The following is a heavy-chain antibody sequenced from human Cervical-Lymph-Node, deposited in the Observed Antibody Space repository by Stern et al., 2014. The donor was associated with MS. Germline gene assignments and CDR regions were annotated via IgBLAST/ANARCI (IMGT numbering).Heavy chain of an antibody. J-gene: IGHJ4*02. CDR1: GFTFRSFS. Sequence: VPPVESGGGLVKPWGPPGLSCAASGFTFRSFSMNRVPHAPGKGLGRGSTISSSSSYIYYADSVKGRFTIARDNAKNSLYLQMNSLRAEDTAVYYCARIAVAGTFDYWGQGTLVTVSS. D-gene: IGHD6-19*01. V-gene: IGHV3-21*02. CDR2: ISSSSSYI. CDR3: ARIAVAGTFDY.